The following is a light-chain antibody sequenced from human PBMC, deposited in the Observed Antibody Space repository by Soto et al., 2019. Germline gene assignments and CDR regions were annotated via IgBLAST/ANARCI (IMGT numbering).Light chain of an antibody. CDR3: QQYNSYQRLT. CDR1: QSISSW. V-gene: IGKV1-5*01. Sequence: DIQMTQSPSTLSASVGDRVTITCRASQSISSWLAWYQQKPGKAPKLLIYDASSLESGVPSRFSGSGSGTEYTLTISSLQHDDFATYYCQQYNSYQRLTFGGGTKVEIK. CDR2: DAS. J-gene: IGKJ4*01.